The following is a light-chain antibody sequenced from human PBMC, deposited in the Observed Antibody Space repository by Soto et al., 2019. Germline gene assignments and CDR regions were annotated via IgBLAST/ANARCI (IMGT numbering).Light chain of an antibody. CDR1: QSVSTNY. CDR2: GAS. V-gene: IGKV3-20*01. CDR3: QLYDDSPPTYT. Sequence: EIVLTQAPATLSLSPGQGATLSCRASQSVSTNYLAWYQQRPGQAPRLLIYGASTRATGTPDRFSGSGSGTDFTLTITRLEPEDFAVYYCQLYDDSPPTYTFGQGTKLEIK. J-gene: IGKJ2*01.